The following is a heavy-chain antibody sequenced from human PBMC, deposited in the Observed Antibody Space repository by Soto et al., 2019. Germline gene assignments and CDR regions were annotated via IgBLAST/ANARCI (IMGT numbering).Heavy chain of an antibody. CDR3: ACSSSSWYRPLLDY. Sequence: GGSLRLSCAASGFTFSSYAMSWVRQAPGKGLEWVSAISGSGGSTYYADSVKGRFTISRDNSKNTLYLQMNSLRAEDTAVYYCACSSSSWYRPLLDYWGQGTLVTVSS. CDR1: GFTFSSYA. CDR2: ISGSGGST. J-gene: IGHJ4*02. V-gene: IGHV3-23*01. D-gene: IGHD6-13*01.